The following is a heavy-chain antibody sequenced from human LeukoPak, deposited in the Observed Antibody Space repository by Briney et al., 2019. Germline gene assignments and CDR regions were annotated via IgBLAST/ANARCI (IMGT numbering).Heavy chain of an antibody. CDR3: TTNAGSYGIDV. V-gene: IGHV3-15*01. D-gene: IGHD1-26*01. CDR2: IKSKTDGGTT. Sequence: KPGGSLRLSCAASGFTFSDAWMSWVRQAPGKGLEWVGRIKSKTDGGTTDYAAPVKDRYTVSRDDSKDTLYLQMSGLKAEDTAVYYCTTNAGSYGIDVWGQGTMVTVSS. CDR1: GFTFSDAW. J-gene: IGHJ3*01.